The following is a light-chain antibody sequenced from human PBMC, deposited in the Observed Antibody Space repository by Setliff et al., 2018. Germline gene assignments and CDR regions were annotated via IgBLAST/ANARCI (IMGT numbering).Light chain of an antibody. CDR3: GSYTNTFGYV. CDR1: SSDVGGYNY. CDR2: NVG. Sequence: QSALTQPASVSGSPGQSITISCTGASSDVGGYNYVSWYQQHPGKAPKLMIYNVGNRPSGVSNRFSGSKSGNTASLTISGLRAEDEADYFCGSYTNTFGYVFGSGTKVTVL. J-gene: IGLJ1*01. V-gene: IGLV2-14*01.